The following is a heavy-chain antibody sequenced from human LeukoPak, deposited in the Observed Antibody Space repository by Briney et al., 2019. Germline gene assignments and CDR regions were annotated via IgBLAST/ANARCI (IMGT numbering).Heavy chain of an antibody. CDR2: IRSKAYGGTT. D-gene: IGHD3-10*01. V-gene: IGHV3-49*03. CDR1: GFTFCDYA. J-gene: IGHJ4*02. CDR3: TRATGYGSGIRY. Sequence: GGSLRLSCTASGFTFCDYAMSWFRQAPGKGLEGVGFIRSKAYGGTTEYAASVKGRFTISRDDSKSIAYLQMNSLKTEDTAVYYCTRATGYGSGIRYWGQGTLVTVSS.